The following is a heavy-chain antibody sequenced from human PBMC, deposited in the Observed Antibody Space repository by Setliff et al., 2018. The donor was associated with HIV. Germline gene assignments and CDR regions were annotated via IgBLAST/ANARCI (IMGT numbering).Heavy chain of an antibody. V-gene: IGHV4-34*01. Sequence: KASETLSLTCAVYGGSFSGYYWSWIRQSPGKGLEWIGEINHSESTNHNPSVKRRVTISIDTSKNQISLKLSSVTAADTAVYYCARGHSYDSYGYYLRGFDIWGPGTMVTVSS. CDR1: GGSFSGYY. D-gene: IGHD3-22*01. J-gene: IGHJ3*02. CDR3: ARGHSYDSYGYYLRGFDI. CDR2: INHSEST.